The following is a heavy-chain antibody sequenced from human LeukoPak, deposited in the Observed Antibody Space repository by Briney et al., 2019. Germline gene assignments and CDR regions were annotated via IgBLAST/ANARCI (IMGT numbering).Heavy chain of an antibody. CDR1: GFTFSSYA. V-gene: IGHV3-30-3*01. D-gene: IGHD5-12*01. Sequence: GGSLRLSCAASGFTFSSYAMSWIRQAPGKGLEWVAVISYDGSNKYYADSVKGRFTISRDNSKNTLYLQMNSLRAEDTAVYYCARDSGYSGYDDLDYWGQGTLVTVSS. J-gene: IGHJ4*02. CDR3: ARDSGYSGYDDLDY. CDR2: ISYDGSNK.